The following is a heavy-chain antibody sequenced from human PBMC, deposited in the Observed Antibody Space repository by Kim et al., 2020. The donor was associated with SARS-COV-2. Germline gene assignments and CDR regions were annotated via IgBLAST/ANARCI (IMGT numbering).Heavy chain of an antibody. CDR3: AKEGDVVAGFGAFDM. CDR2: MSGSGGGT. V-gene: IGHV3-23*01. CDR1: GFPFSSYA. J-gene: IGHJ3*02. Sequence: GGSLRLSCAASGFPFSSYAMTWVRQAPGKGLEWVSAMSGSGGGTYYADSVKGRFTISRDNSKNTLYLQMSSLRAEDTALYYCAKEGDVVAGFGAFDMWGQGTMVTVSS. D-gene: IGHD2-21*01.